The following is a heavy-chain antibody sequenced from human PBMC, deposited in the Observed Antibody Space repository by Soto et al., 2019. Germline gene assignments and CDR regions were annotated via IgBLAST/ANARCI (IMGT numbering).Heavy chain of an antibody. Sequence: SVKVSCKASGGTFSSYAISWVRQAPGQGLEWMGGIIPIFGTANYAQKFQGRVTITADESTSTAYMELSSLRSEDTAVYYCARIVGATEYYFDYWGQGTLVTVSS. V-gene: IGHV1-69*13. CDR1: GGTFSSYA. J-gene: IGHJ4*02. D-gene: IGHD1-26*01. CDR3: ARIVGATEYYFDY. CDR2: IIPIFGTA.